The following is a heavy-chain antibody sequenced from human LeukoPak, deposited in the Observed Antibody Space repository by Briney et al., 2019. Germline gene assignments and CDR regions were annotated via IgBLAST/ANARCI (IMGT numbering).Heavy chain of an antibody. Sequence: GGSLRLSCAASGFTFSTYWMSWVRQAPGKGLEWVATIKTDGSEEYYVDSVKGRFTISRDNAKNSLYLQMNSLRAEDTAVYYCARIDRTVRGVTDYWGQGSLVTVSS. CDR3: ARIDRTVRGVTDY. CDR1: GFTFSTYW. V-gene: IGHV3-7*01. CDR2: IKTDGSEE. J-gene: IGHJ4*02. D-gene: IGHD3-10*01.